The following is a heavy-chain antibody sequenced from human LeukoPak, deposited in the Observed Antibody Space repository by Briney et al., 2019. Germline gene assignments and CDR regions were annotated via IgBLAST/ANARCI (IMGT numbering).Heavy chain of an antibody. D-gene: IGHD1-1*01. CDR2: IYYSGST. Sequence: SETLSLTRTVSGGSISRSSYYWGWIRQPPGKGLEWIGSIYYSGSTYYHPSRKSRVTISIDTAKNQFSLEVSSVAAADTAVYYCARHPSHTIGTGDFDHWGQGTLVTVSS. V-gene: IGHV4-39*01. CDR1: GGSISRSSYY. J-gene: IGHJ4*02. CDR3: ARHPSHTIGTGDFDH.